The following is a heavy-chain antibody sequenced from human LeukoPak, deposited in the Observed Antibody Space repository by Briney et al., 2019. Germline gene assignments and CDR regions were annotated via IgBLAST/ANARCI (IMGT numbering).Heavy chain of an antibody. CDR3: ASIAVAGLYFDY. CDR2: IKQDGSEK. D-gene: IGHD6-19*01. V-gene: IGHV3-7*01. CDR1: GFIFSSYW. J-gene: IGHJ4*02. Sequence: GGSLRLSCAASGFIFSSYWMSWVRQAPGKGLEWVANIKQDGSEKYYVDSVKGRFTISRDNAKNSLYLQMNSRRAEDTAVYYCASIAVAGLYFDYWGQGTLVTVSS.